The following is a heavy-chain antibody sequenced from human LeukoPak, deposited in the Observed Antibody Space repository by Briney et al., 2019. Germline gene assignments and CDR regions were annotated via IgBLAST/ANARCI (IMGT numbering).Heavy chain of an antibody. CDR3: ATLPYYYDSSGSYYFDY. CDR2: IPYDGSQN. CDR1: DFPFIGYT. V-gene: IGHV3-30*04. D-gene: IGHD3-22*01. Sequence: PGGSLRLSCAASDFPFIGYTMHWVRQAPGKGLEWVAGIPYDGSQNSYADSVKGRFSISRDNSKNMLYLQMNSLRVEDTAVYYCATLPYYYDSSGSYYFDYWGQGTLVTVSS. J-gene: IGHJ4*02.